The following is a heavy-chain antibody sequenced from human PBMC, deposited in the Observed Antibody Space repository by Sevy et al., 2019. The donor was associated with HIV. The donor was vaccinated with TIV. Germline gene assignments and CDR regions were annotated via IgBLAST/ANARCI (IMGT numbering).Heavy chain of an antibody. CDR1: GFTFSTYN. V-gene: IGHV3-21*01. CDR2: IWSSSSYI. J-gene: IGHJ4*02. CDR3: ARDRTYASFIDY. Sequence: GGSLRLSCAASGFTFSTYNMNWVRQAPGKGLEWVSSIWSSSSYIYYADSVKGRFTISRDNAKNSLYLQMNSLKVEDTAVYYCARDRTYASFIDYWGQGTLVTVS. D-gene: IGHD3-16*01.